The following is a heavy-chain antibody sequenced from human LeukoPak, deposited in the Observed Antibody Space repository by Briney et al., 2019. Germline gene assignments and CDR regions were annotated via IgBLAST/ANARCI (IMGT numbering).Heavy chain of an antibody. V-gene: IGHV4-34*01. D-gene: IGHD3-10*01. J-gene: IGHJ6*03. Sequence: PSETLSLTCAVYGGSFSGYYWSWIRQPPGKGLEWIGEINHSGSTNYNPSLKSRVTTSVDTSKDQFSLKLSSVTAADTAVYYCARLGVPRYYYYYYMDVWGKGTTVTISS. CDR2: INHSGST. CDR1: GGSFSGYY. CDR3: ARLGVPRYYYYYYMDV.